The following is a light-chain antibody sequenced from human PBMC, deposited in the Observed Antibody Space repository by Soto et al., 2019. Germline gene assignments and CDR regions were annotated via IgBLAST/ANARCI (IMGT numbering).Light chain of an antibody. Sequence: SYELTQPPSMSVSAGQRARITCSGDALPKKYAYWYQQKSGQAPVLVLYEDTKRPSGIPERFSGSSSGTMATLTISEAQVEDEAEYYCFSTDSNGCEMVYGGGTKLTVL. CDR1: ALPKKY. V-gene: IGLV3-10*01. J-gene: IGLJ3*02. CDR3: FSTDSNGCEMV. CDR2: EDT.